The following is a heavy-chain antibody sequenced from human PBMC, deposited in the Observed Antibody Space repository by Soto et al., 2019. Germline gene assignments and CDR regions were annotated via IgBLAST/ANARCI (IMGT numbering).Heavy chain of an antibody. V-gene: IGHV1-69*01. J-gene: IGHJ4*02. CDR1: GGIFSRHS. Sequence: QVQLVQSGPEMKKPGSSVKVSCKVFGGIFSRHSINWVRLGPGQGLEWVGGIIPIFGKVNYAQKFQDRVTITADESTKTVYMEVTSLKPEDTAVYYCARGELGYCKGGRCHSPFDYWGQGTLVTVS. D-gene: IGHD3-10*01. CDR2: IIPIFGKV. CDR3: ARGELGYCKGGRCHSPFDY.